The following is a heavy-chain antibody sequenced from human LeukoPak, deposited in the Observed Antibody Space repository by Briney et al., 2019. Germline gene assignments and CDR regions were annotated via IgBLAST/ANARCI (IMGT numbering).Heavy chain of an antibody. CDR3: ATDIVATNDY. D-gene: IGHD5-12*01. J-gene: IGHJ4*02. CDR1: GGTFSSYA. V-gene: IGHV1-69*05. Sequence: ASVKVSCKASGGTFSSYAISWVRQAPGQGLEWMGGIIPIFGTANYAQKLQGRVTMTTDTSTSTAYMELRSLRSDDTAVYYCATDIVATNDYWGQGTLVTVSS. CDR2: IIPIFGTA.